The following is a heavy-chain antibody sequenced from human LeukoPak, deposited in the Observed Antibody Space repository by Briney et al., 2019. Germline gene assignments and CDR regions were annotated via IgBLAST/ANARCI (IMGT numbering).Heavy chain of an antibody. D-gene: IGHD2-2*01. CDR2: IYHSGST. CDR3: ARRCSSTSCYGAFDI. J-gene: IGHJ3*02. V-gene: IGHV4-38-2*01. Sequence: PSETLSLTCAVSGYSISSGYYWGWIRQPPGKGLEWTGSIYHSGSTYYNPSLKSRVTISVDTSKNQFSLKPSSVTAADTAVYYCARRCSSTSCYGAFDIWGQGTMVTVSS. CDR1: GYSISSGYY.